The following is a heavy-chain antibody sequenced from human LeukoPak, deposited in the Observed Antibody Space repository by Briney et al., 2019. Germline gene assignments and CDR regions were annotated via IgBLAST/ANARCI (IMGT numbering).Heavy chain of an antibody. V-gene: IGHV4-38-2*01. CDR3: ARVGYCSSTSCYAGALDY. CDR1: GYSISSGYY. CDR2: IYHSGST. J-gene: IGHJ4*02. Sequence: SETLSLTCAVSGYSISSGYYWGWIRQPPGKGLEWIGSIYHSGSTYYNPSLKSRVTISVDTSKNQFSLKLSSVTAADTAVYYCARVGYCSSTSCYAGALDYWAREPWSPSPQ. D-gene: IGHD2-2*03.